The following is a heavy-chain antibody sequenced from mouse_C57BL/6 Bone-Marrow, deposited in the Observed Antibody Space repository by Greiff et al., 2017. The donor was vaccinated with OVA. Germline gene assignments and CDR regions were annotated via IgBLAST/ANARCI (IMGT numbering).Heavy chain of an antibody. Sequence: EVKVVESGGGLVQPGESLKLSCESNEYAFPSHDMSWVRKTPEKRLELVAAINSDGGSTYYPDPMERRFIISRDNTKKTLYLQMSSMRSEDTALYYCARYYDYDVRTYAMDYWGQGTSVTVSS. CDR2: INSDGGST. CDR1: EYAFPSHD. V-gene: IGHV5-2*01. D-gene: IGHD2-4*01. J-gene: IGHJ4*01. CDR3: ARYYDYDVRTYAMDY.